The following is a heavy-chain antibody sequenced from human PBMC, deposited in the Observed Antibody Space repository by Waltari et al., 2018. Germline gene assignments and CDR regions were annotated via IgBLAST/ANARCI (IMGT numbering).Heavy chain of an antibody. V-gene: IGHV3-74*01. CDR1: VFTFSPCW. CDR2: ITSDGSNT. Sequence: EVQLVESGGGLVQPGGSLRLSCAASVFTFSPCWMYWVRQAPGTGLAWVSHITSDGSNTGYADSVKGRFTISRDNAKNTLYMEMNSLRDEDTAVYYCVRDRGMDAWGQGTTVTVSS. CDR3: VRDRGMDA. J-gene: IGHJ6*02.